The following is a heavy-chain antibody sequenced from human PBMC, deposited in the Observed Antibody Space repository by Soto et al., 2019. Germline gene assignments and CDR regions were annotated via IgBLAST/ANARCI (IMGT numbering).Heavy chain of an antibody. CDR2: ISAYNGNT. J-gene: IGHJ4*02. D-gene: IGHD3-9*01. CDR3: ARNLVLRYFDWLSEGHFAY. V-gene: IGHV1-18*01. CDR1: GYTFTSYG. Sequence: ASVKVSCKASGYTFTSYGISWVRQAPGQGLEWMGWISAYNGNTNYAQKLQGRVTMTTDTSTSTAYMELRSLRSDDTAVYYCARNLVLRYFDWLSEGHFAYWAKETLVPGSS.